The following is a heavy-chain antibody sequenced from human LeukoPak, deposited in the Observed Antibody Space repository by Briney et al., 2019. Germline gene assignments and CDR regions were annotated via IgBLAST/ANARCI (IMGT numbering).Heavy chain of an antibody. CDR3: ASLVFGGYDSSGYFLDY. D-gene: IGHD3-22*01. CDR2: ISSSSSYI. Sequence: GGSLRLSCAASGFTFSSYSMNWVRQAPGKGLEWVSSISSSSSYIYYADSVKGRFTISRDNAKNSLYLQMNSLRAEDTAVYYCASLVFGGYDSSGYFLDYWGQGTLVTVSS. CDR1: GFTFSSYS. V-gene: IGHV3-21*01. J-gene: IGHJ4*02.